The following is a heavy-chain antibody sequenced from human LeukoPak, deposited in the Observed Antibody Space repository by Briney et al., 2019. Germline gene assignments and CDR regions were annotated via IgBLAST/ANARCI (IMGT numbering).Heavy chain of an antibody. J-gene: IGHJ4*02. V-gene: IGHV4-59*08. CDR3: ARANDGSGSYGY. Sequence: SETLSLTCTVSGGSISSYYWSWIRQPPGKGLEWIGYIYYSGSTYYNPSLKSRATISVDTSKNQFSLKLSSVTAADTAVYYCARANDGSGSYGYWGQGTLVTVSS. CDR1: GGSISSYY. D-gene: IGHD3-10*01. CDR2: IYYSGST.